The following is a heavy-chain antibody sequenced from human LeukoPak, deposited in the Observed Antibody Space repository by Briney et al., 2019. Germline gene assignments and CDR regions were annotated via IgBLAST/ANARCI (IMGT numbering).Heavy chain of an antibody. CDR2: INPSTGTK. Sequence: GASVKVSCKASGYSFTTYFVHWVRQAPGQGLEWMGVINPSTGTKTYAQKFQGRVTMTRDTSTSTVYMELSSLISENTAVYYCARLGYGEAFDIWGPGTMVTVPS. CDR1: GYSFTTYF. V-gene: IGHV1-46*01. CDR3: ARLGYGEAFDI. J-gene: IGHJ3*02. D-gene: IGHD5-18*01.